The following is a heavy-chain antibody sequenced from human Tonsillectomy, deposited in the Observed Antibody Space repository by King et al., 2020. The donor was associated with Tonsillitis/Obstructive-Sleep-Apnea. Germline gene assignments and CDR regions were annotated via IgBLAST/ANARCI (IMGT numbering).Heavy chain of an antibody. CDR1: GFTFSSYA. CDR3: ARDWGEQLVPDYYYYMDV. CDR2: ISYDGSNK. J-gene: IGHJ6*03. D-gene: IGHD6-6*01. Sequence: VQLVESGGGVVQPGRSLRLSCAASGFTFSSYAMHWVRQAPRKGLEWVAVISYDGSNKYYADSVKGRLTISRDNSNNTLYLQMNSLRAEDTAVYYCARDWGEQLVPDYYYYMDVWGKGTPVTVS. V-gene: IGHV3-30*01.